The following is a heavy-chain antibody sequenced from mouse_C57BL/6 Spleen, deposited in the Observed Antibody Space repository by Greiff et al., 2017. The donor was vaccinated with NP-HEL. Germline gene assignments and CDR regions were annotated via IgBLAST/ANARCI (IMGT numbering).Heavy chain of an antibody. V-gene: IGHV1-81*01. CDR1: GYTFTSYG. D-gene: IGHD2-3*01. CDR2: IYPRSGNT. CDR3: ARSAIYDGYYEDAMDG. J-gene: IGHJ4*01. Sequence: QVQLQQSGAELARPGASVKLSCAASGYTFTSYGISWVKQSTGQGLEWIGVIYPRSGNTYYNDKFKGKATLTADKSSSTAYKELRSLTSEDSAVYFSARSAIYDGYYEDAMDGWGQGTSVTVSS.